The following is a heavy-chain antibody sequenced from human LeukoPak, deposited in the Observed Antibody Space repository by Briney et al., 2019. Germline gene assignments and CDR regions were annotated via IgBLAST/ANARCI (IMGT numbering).Heavy chain of an antibody. Sequence: ASVKVSCKVSGYSLSELSMHWVRQTPGKGLEWMGGFDREDGETIYAQKFQGRVTMTTDTSTSTAYMELRSLRSDDTAVYFCARGPYSSAWGDYFQPWGQGTLVTVSS. CDR2: FDREDGET. CDR3: ARGPYSSAWGDYFQP. J-gene: IGHJ1*01. CDR1: GYSLSELS. V-gene: IGHV1-24*01. D-gene: IGHD6-19*01.